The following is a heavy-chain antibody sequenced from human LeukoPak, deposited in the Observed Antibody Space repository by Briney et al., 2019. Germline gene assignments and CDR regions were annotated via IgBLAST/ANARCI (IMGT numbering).Heavy chain of an antibody. CDR2: ISAYNGNT. CDR1: GYTFTSYY. Sequence: ASVKVSCKASGYTFTSYYMHWVRQAPGQGLEWMGWISAYNGNTNYAQKLQGRVTMTTDTSTSTAYMELRSLRSDDTAVYYCARALYCSGGSCYPVSVGDIWGQGTMVTVSS. J-gene: IGHJ3*02. CDR3: ARALYCSGGSCYPVSVGDI. D-gene: IGHD2-15*01. V-gene: IGHV1-18*04.